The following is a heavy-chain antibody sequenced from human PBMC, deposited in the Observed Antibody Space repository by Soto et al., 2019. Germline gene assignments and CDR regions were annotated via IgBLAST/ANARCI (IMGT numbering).Heavy chain of an antibody. J-gene: IGHJ4*02. D-gene: IGHD6-13*01. CDR1: GGSISGDYY. V-gene: IGHV4-30-4*08. Sequence: SETLSLTCSVSGGSISGDYYWSWIRQSPEKGLEWIGYIYYSGSSYSNPALQSRLSMSLDTSKNQFSLKLRSVTAEDTAVYYCARRAAALDFDYWGQGTLITVSS. CDR3: ARRAAALDFDY. CDR2: IYYSGSS.